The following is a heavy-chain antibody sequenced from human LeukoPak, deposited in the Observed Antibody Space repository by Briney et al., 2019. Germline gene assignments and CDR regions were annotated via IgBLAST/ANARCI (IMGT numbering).Heavy chain of an antibody. CDR2: IRYDGSNK. D-gene: IGHD1-26*01. V-gene: IGHV3-30*04. Sequence: PGGSLRLSCAASGFTFSSYAMHWVRQAPGKGLEWVAFIRYDGSNKYYADSVKGRFTISRDNSKNTLYLQMNSLRAEDTAVYYCARDGSYYPFPSIWFAPPHNNYFDYWGQGTLVTVSS. CDR1: GFTFSSYA. CDR3: ARDGSYYPFPSIWFAPPHNNYFDY. J-gene: IGHJ4*02.